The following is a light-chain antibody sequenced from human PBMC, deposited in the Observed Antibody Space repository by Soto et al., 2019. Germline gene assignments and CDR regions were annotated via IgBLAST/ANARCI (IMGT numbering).Light chain of an antibody. J-gene: IGKJ5*01. V-gene: IGKV1-5*03. CDR3: QQYNKWPIT. CDR1: QTISSW. CDR2: KAS. Sequence: DIQMTQSPSTLSGSLGDRVTITCRASQTISSWLAWYQQKPGKAPKLLIYKASTLKSGVPSRFSGGGSGTEFTLTISSLQSEDSAFYYCQQYNKWPITFGQGTRLEIK.